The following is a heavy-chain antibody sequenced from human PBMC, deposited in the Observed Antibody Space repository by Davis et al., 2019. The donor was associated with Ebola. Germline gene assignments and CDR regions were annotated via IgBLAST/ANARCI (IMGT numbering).Heavy chain of an antibody. V-gene: IGHV1-2*02. CDR1: GYTFTGYY. D-gene: IGHD3-22*01. CDR2: INPSGGST. J-gene: IGHJ4*02. CDR3: AREGYYYDSSGYSLSD. Sequence: ASVKVSCKASGYTFTGYYMHWVRQAPGQGLEWMGIINPSGGSTSYAQKFQGRVTMTRDTSISTAYMELSRLRSDDTAVYYCAREGYYYDSSGYSLSDWGQGTLVTVSS.